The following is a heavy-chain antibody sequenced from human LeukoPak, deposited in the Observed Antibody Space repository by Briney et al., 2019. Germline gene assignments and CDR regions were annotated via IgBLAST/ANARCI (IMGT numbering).Heavy chain of an antibody. Sequence: GGSLRLSCAASGFTFSSSGIHWVRQAPGKGLEWVAAISFDGNNKYYTDFVKGRFTISRDNSKNTVFLQMNSLKPEDTAVYYCAKVHSYGWLHNFDYWGQGTLVTVSS. CDR3: AKVHSYGWLHNFDY. D-gene: IGHD5-24*01. CDR2: ISFDGNNK. V-gene: IGHV3-30*18. CDR1: GFTFSSSG. J-gene: IGHJ4*02.